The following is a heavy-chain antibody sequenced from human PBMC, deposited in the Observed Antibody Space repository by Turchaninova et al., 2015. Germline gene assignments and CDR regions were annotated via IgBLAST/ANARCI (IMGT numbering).Heavy chain of an antibody. Sequence: EVQLVESGGGLVQPVGAGRVSCGASGFAFSSCWLGWVRKAQGKGLEWVANIKQYVSEKYYGDAVKGRFTISRDNAKNSLYLQMNSLRAEDTAVYYCARSQYLSLDIFDLWGQGTMVTVSS. D-gene: IGHD3-10*01. CDR2: IKQYVSEK. V-gene: IGHV3-7*01. CDR3: ARSQYLSLDIFDL. J-gene: IGHJ3*01. CDR1: GFAFSSCW.